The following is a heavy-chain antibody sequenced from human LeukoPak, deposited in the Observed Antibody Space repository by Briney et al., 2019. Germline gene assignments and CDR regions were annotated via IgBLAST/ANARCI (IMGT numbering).Heavy chain of an antibody. CDR3: ARGMFYYGSGSDTGDY. D-gene: IGHD3-10*01. J-gene: IGHJ4*02. CDR2: IKQGGSEK. CDR1: GFTFSNYW. Sequence: GGSLRLSCAASGFTFSNYWMSWVRQAPEKGLEWVANIKQGGSEKYYVDSVKGRFTISRDNAKNSLYLQMNSLRAEDTAVYYCARGMFYYGSGSDTGDYWGQGTLVTVSS. V-gene: IGHV3-7*05.